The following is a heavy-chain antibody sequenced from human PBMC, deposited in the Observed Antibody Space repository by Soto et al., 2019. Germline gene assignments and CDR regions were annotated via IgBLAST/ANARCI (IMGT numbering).Heavy chain of an antibody. V-gene: IGHV1-69*02. Sequence: QVQLVQSGAEVKKPGSSVKVSCKASGGTFSSYTISWVRQAPGQGLEWMGRIIPILGIANYAQKLQGRVTITADKSTSTAFMELSSLRSEDTDVYYCAIITMVRGVKVGMDVWGQGTTVTGSS. CDR1: GGTFSSYT. CDR2: IIPILGIA. J-gene: IGHJ6*02. D-gene: IGHD3-10*01. CDR3: AIITMVRGVKVGMDV.